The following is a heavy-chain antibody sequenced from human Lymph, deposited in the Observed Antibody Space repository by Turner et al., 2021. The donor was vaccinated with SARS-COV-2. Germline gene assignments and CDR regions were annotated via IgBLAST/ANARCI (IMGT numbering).Heavy chain of an antibody. V-gene: IGHV1-46*01. CDR3: ARDPPIQIWVDYFYYGMDV. CDR1: GYTFTSYY. D-gene: IGHD5-18*01. Sequence: QVQLVQSGAEVKKRGASVKVSCKASGYTFTSYYMHWVRQAPGRGLEWMGIINTSGGSTSYAQKFQGRVTMTRDTSTSTVYMELSSLRSEDTAVYYCARDPPIQIWVDYFYYGMDVWGQGTTVTVSS. J-gene: IGHJ6*02. CDR2: INTSGGST.